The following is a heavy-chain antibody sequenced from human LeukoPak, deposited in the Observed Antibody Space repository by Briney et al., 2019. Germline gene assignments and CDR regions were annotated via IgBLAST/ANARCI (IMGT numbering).Heavy chain of an antibody. CDR2: IRANGANT. D-gene: IGHD5-18*01. CDR1: GFTFINYG. Sequence: GGSLRLSCAASGFTFINYGMNWVRQAPGKGLQWVSAIRANGANTYYADSAKGRFTISRDNSKNTVYLQMDNLRAEDTALYYCAKDGRDYSNAYSGFFASWGQGTLVIVSS. V-gene: IGHV3-23*01. CDR3: AKDGRDYSNAYSGFFAS. J-gene: IGHJ4*02.